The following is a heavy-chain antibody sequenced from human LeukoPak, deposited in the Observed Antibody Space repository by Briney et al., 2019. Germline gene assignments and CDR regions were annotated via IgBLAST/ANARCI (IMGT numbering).Heavy chain of an antibody. D-gene: IGHD3-10*01. V-gene: IGHV1-8*01. CDR1: GYTFTSYD. J-gene: IGHJ6*02. CDR2: MNPNSGNT. CDR3: ATPVVRGVPYYYYGMDV. Sequence: ASVKVSCKASGYTFTSYDINWVRQATGQGLEWMGWMNPNSGNTGYAQKFQGRVTMTRNTSISTAYMELSSLRSEDTAVYYCATPVVRGVPYYYYGMDVWGQGTTVTVSS.